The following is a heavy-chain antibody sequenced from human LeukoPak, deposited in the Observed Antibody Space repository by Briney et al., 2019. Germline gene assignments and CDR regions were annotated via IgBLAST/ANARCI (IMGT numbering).Heavy chain of an antibody. J-gene: IGHJ4*02. Sequence: GGSLRLSCAASGFTLSSYAMSWVRQAPGKGLEWVAVIWYDGRNKYYADSVKGRFTFSRDNSKNTVYLEMNSLRAEDTAVYYCTRAGQGSVLDYWGQGTLVTVSS. CDR3: TRAGQGSVLDY. V-gene: IGHV3-33*08. CDR2: IWYDGRNK. CDR1: GFTLSSYA. D-gene: IGHD2-15*01.